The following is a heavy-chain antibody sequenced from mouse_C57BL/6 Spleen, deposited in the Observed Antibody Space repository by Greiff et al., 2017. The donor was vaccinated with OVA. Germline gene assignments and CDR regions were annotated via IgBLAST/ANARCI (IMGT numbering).Heavy chain of an antibody. Sequence: VQLQQSGPELVKPGASVKISCKASGYAFSSSWMNWVKQRPGKGLEWIGRIYPGDGDTNYNGKFKGKATLTADKSSSTAYMQLSSLTSEDSAVYFCARWDTTVYYFDYWGQGTTLTVSS. D-gene: IGHD1-1*01. CDR2: IYPGDGDT. J-gene: IGHJ2*01. CDR3: ARWDTTVYYFDY. CDR1: GYAFSSSW. V-gene: IGHV1-82*01.